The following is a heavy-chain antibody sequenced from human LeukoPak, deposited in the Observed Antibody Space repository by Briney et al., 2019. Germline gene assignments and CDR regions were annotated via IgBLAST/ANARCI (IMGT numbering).Heavy chain of an antibody. V-gene: IGHV3-66*01. CDR3: AKDKYCTNGVCFFDY. Sequence: GGSLRLSCAASGFTVSSSYMSWVRQAPGKGLEWVSVIYSSGTTYDADSVKGRFTISRDNSKNTLYLQMNSLRAEDTAVYYCAKDKYCTNGVCFFDYWGQGTLVTVSS. J-gene: IGHJ4*02. CDR2: IYSSGTT. CDR1: GFTVSSSY. D-gene: IGHD2-8*01.